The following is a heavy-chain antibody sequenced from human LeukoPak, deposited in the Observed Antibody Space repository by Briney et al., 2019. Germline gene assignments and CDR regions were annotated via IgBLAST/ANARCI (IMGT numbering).Heavy chain of an antibody. J-gene: IGHJ4*02. CDR3: ARDYGDYVGHFDY. Sequence: SQTLSLTCTVSGGSISSGSYYWGWIRQPPGKGLEWIGSIYYSGSTYYNPSLKSRVTISVDTSKNQFSLKLSSVTAADTAVYYCARDYGDYVGHFDYWGQGTLVTVSS. CDR1: GGSISSGSYY. V-gene: IGHV4-39*07. D-gene: IGHD4-17*01. CDR2: IYYSGST.